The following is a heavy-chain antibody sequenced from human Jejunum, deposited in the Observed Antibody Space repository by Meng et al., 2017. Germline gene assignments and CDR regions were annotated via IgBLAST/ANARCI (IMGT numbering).Heavy chain of an antibody. D-gene: IGHD2-15*01. V-gene: IGHV3-72*01. CDR3: TAGRGGSAPCDY. J-gene: IGHJ4*01. Sequence: AGSLSLSCVASGFTFSDHLMDWVRQAPGEGLEWVGRSRTKASSYTTEYAGSVRGRFTVSRDESQNIFYLQMNNLKSEDTAVYYCTAGRGGSAPCDYWGQGTLVTVSS. CDR2: SRTKASSYTT. CDR1: GFTFSDHL.